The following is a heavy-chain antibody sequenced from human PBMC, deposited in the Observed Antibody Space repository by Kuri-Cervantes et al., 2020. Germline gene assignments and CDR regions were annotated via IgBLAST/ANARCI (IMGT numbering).Heavy chain of an antibody. J-gene: IGHJ6*02. V-gene: IGHV1-18*01. CDR2: ISAYNGNT. Sequence: ASVKVSCKASGYTFTSYGISWVRQAPGQGLEWMGWISAYNGNTNYAQKLQGRVTMTTDTSTSTAYMELSRLRSDDTAVYYCARGPFDDYYDSSAYYGMDVWGQGTTVTVSS. CDR3: ARGPFDDYYDSSAYYGMDV. CDR1: GYTFTSYG. D-gene: IGHD3-22*01.